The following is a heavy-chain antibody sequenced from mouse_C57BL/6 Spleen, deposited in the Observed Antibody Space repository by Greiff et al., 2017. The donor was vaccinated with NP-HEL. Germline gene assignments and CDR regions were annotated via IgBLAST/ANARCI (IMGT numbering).Heavy chain of an antibody. D-gene: IGHD1-1*01. CDR1: GYTFTSYW. J-gene: IGHJ2*01. CDR2: IDPSDSYT. V-gene: IGHV1-50*01. CDR3: ARGGASTGYFDY. Sequence: QVQLQQSGAELVKPGASVKLSCKASGYTFTSYWMQWVKQRPGQGLEWIGEIDPSDSYTNYNQKFKGKATLTVDTSSSTAYMQLSSLTSEDSAVYYCARGGASTGYFDYWGQGTTLTVSS.